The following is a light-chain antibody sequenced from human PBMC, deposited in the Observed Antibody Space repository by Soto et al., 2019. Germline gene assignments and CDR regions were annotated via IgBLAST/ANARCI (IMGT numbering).Light chain of an antibody. CDR1: QSITNY. Sequence: DIQMTQSPSSLSASVGDRVTITCRASQSITNYLNWYQQKPGKAPKLLIYAASSLQSGVPSRFSGSGSGTDCTLTISNLQPEDFASYHCQQSYSTPWTFGQGTKVEIK. J-gene: IGKJ1*01. CDR3: QQSYSTPWT. CDR2: AAS. V-gene: IGKV1-39*01.